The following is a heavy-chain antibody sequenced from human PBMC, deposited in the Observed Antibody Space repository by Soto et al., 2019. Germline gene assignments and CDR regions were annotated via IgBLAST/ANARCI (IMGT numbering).Heavy chain of an antibody. CDR1: GFTFSDNW. Sequence: EVKVVESGGGLVQPGGSLRLSCAASGFTFSDNWMHWXXXPPGKGPVWVSRISGDASPTSYEDSVKGRFTISRDSAKNTVYLQMDSLRVEDTAVYYCTRGGTRTTYWGLFDSWGQGTLVTVSS. D-gene: IGHD7-27*01. CDR3: TRGGTRTTYWGLFDS. CDR2: ISGDASPT. V-gene: IGHV3-74*01. J-gene: IGHJ4*02.